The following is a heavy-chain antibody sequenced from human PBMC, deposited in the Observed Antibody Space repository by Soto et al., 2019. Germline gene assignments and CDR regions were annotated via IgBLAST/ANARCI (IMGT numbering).Heavy chain of an antibody. CDR3: ARAPFTIYDTSGYYDY. Sequence: GGALRLSCAASGITFSSTAMHWVRQAPGKGLEWVAIIWYDGSKKYFADSVKGRFTISRDNSKNTVYLQMNSLKAEDTAVYYCARAPFTIYDTSGYYDYWGQGTLVTVSS. D-gene: IGHD3-22*01. V-gene: IGHV3-33*01. J-gene: IGHJ4*02. CDR2: IWYDGSKK. CDR1: GITFSSTA.